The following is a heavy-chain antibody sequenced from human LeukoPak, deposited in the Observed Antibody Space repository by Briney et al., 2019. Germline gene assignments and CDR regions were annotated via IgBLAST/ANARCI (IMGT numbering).Heavy chain of an antibody. D-gene: IGHD6-19*01. CDR3: ACIAVAGNAFDI. CDR1: GFTFSSYS. J-gene: IGHJ3*02. Sequence: PGGSLRLSCAASGFTFSSYSMNWVRQAPGKGLEWVSSISSSSSYIYYADSVKGRFTISRDNAKNSLYLQMNSLRAEDTAVYYCACIAVAGNAFDIWGQGTMVTVSS. CDR2: ISSSSSYI. V-gene: IGHV3-21*01.